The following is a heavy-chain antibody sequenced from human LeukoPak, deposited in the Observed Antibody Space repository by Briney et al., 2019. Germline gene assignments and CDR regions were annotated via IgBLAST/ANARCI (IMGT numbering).Heavy chain of an antibody. D-gene: IGHD3-10*01. Sequence: PGGSLRLSCAASGFTFSSYWMSWVRQAPGKGLEWVANIKQDGSEKYYVDSVKGRFTISRDNAKNSLYLQMSSLRAEDTAVYYCARDLRDPMVRGVIGYWGQGTLVTVSS. CDR3: ARDLRDPMVRGVIGY. J-gene: IGHJ4*02. CDR1: GFTFSSYW. CDR2: IKQDGSEK. V-gene: IGHV3-7*01.